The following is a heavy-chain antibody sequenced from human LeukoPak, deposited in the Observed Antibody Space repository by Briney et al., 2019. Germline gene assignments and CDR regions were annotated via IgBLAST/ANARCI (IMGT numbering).Heavy chain of an antibody. V-gene: IGHV4-4*07. D-gene: IGHD2-15*01. CDR2: IYTSGST. Sequence: PSETLSLTCTVSGGSISSYYWSWIRQPAGKGQEWIGRIYTSGSTNYNPSLKSRVTISVDTSKNQFSLKLSSVTAADTAVYYCARGRGCSGGSCYLDYWGQGTLVTVSS. CDR3: ARGRGCSGGSCYLDY. J-gene: IGHJ4*02. CDR1: GGSISSYY.